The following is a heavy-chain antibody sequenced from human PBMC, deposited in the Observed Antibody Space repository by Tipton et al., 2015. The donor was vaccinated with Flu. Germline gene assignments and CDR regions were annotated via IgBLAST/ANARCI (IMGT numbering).Heavy chain of an antibody. CDR2: VFTSGAT. D-gene: IGHD6-6*01. V-gene: IGHV4-4*07. CDR3: AREYSSSSRAFDI. CDR1: GASMRNYL. Sequence: TLSLTCTVSGASMRNYLWSWVRQPAGKRLEWIGRVFTSGATNYNPPLESRVTMSIDTSKNQFSLKLSSVTAADTAVYYCAREYSSSSRAFDIGGQGAVVTVSS. J-gene: IGHJ3*02.